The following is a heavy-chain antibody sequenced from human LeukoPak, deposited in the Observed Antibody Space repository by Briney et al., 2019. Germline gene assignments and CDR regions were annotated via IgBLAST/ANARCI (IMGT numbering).Heavy chain of an antibody. CDR3: ARISSIRAYYFDY. D-gene: IGHD2-21*01. Sequence: GGSLRLYCAASGFTFSSYGMHWVRQAPGKGLEWVAVIWYDGSNKYYADSVKGRFTISRDNSKNTLYLQMNSLRAEDTAVYYCARISSIRAYYFDYWGQGTLVTVSS. J-gene: IGHJ4*02. CDR2: IWYDGSNK. V-gene: IGHV3-33*01. CDR1: GFTFSSYG.